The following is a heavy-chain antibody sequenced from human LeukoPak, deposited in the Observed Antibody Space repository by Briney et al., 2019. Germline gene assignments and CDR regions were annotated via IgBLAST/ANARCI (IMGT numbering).Heavy chain of an antibody. CDR3: AKARIQLWLLDDY. V-gene: IGHV3-30*18. CDR1: GFTFSSYG. Sequence: GGSLRLSCAAPGFTFSSYGMHWVRQAPGKGLEWVAVISYDGSNKYYADSVKGRFTISRDNSKNTLYLQMNSLRAEDTAVYYCAKARIQLWLLDDYWGQGTLVTVSS. CDR2: ISYDGSNK. D-gene: IGHD5-18*01. J-gene: IGHJ4*02.